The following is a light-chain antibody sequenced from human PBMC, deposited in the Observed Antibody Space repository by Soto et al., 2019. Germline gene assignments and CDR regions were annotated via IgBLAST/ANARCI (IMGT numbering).Light chain of an antibody. CDR1: SSDVANYNY. CDR2: EVT. Sequence: QSALTQPPSASGSPGQSVTISCTGTSSDVANYNYVSWYQQHPGKAPKLIIYEVTQRPSGVPHRFSGSKSGNTASLTVSGLQAEDEADYYCSSYAGSSNVFGTGTKVTVL. J-gene: IGLJ1*01. CDR3: SSYAGSSNV. V-gene: IGLV2-8*01.